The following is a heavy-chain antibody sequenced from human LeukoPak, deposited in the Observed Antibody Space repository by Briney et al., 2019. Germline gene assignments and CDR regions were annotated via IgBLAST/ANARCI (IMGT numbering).Heavy chain of an antibody. CDR1: GGSISSYY. Sequence: PSETLSLTCTVSGGSISSYYWSWIRQPPGKGLAWIGYIYYSGSTNYNPSLKSRVTISVDTSKNQFSLKLSSVTAADTAVYYCARGGRYCSGGSCYSGNWFDPWGQGTLVTVSS. J-gene: IGHJ5*02. V-gene: IGHV4-59*01. CDR3: ARGGRYCSGGSCYSGNWFDP. CDR2: IYYSGST. D-gene: IGHD2-15*01.